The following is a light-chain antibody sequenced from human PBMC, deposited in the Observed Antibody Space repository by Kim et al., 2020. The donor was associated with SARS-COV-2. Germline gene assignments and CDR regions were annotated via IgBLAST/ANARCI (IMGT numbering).Light chain of an antibody. CDR1: QSVGSSY. V-gene: IGKV3-20*01. J-gene: IGKJ5*01. CDR3: QQYGSFPIT. CDR2: GAS. Sequence: EIVLTQSPGTLSLSPGERATLSCRASQSVGSSYLAWYQQKPGQAPSLLIYGASSRATGIPDRFSGSGSGTDFTLTISRLEPEDFAVYYCQQYGSFPITFGQGTRLEIK.